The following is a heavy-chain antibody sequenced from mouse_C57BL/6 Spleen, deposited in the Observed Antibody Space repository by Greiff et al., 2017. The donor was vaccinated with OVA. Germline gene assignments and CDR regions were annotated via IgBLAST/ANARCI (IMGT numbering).Heavy chain of an antibody. CDR1: GYTFTSYW. D-gene: IGHD1-1*01. Sequence: VQLQQPGAELVKPGASVKLSCKASGYTFTSYWMQWVKQRPGQGLEWIGEIDPSDSYTNYNQKFKGKATLTVDTSSSTAYMQLSSLTSEDSAVYYCARDEGSSFLYYYAMDYWGQGTSVTVSS. CDR3: ARDEGSSFLYYYAMDY. CDR2: IDPSDSYT. V-gene: IGHV1-50*01. J-gene: IGHJ4*01.